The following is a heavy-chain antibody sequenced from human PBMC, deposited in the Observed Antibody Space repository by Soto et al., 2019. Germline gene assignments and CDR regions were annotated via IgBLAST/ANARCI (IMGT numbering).Heavy chain of an antibody. V-gene: IGHV1-18*01. CDR2: ISAYNGNT. Sequence: ASVKVSSQASGYTFTSSGISWVRQAPGQGLEWMGSISAYNGNTNYAQKLQGRVTMTTDTSTSTAYMELRSRRSDDTAVYYCARDARGFFGVVIKAFYYYYYMDVWGKGTTVTVSS. CDR3: ARDARGFFGVVIKAFYYYYYMDV. CDR1: GYTFTSSG. D-gene: IGHD3-3*01. J-gene: IGHJ6*03.